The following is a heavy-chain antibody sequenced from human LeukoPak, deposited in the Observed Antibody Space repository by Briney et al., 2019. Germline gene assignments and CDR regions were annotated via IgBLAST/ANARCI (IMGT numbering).Heavy chain of an antibody. CDR1: GFTFDDYG. J-gene: IGHJ4*02. CDR3: AKEYSGHFSPFPSYFDY. D-gene: IGHD1-26*01. V-gene: IGHV3-20*04. CDR2: INWNGGST. Sequence: GGSLRLSCAASGFTFDDYGMSWVRQAPGKGLEWVSGINWNGGSTGYADSVKGRFTISRDNAKNSLYLQMNSLRAEDTAVYYCAKEYSGHFSPFPSYFDYWGQGTLVTVSS.